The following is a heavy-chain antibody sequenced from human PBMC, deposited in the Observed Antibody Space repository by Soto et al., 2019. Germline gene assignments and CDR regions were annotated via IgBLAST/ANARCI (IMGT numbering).Heavy chain of an antibody. D-gene: IGHD6-19*01. CDR2: FDPEDGET. V-gene: IGHV1-24*01. CDR3: ARAVAVAADFDY. Sequence: ASVKVSCKVSGYTLTVLSMHLVRQAPGKGLEWMGGFDPEDGETIYAQKFQGRVTITRDTSASTAYMELSSLRSEDTAVYYCARAVAVAADFDYWGQGTLVTVSS. CDR1: GYTLTVLS. J-gene: IGHJ4*02.